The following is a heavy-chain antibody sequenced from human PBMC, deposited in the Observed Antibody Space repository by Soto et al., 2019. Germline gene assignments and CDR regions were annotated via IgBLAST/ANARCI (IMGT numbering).Heavy chain of an antibody. CDR2: IVGNGDE. J-gene: IGHJ4*02. D-gene: IGHD2-8*01. V-gene: IGHV3-23*01. CDR3: AKDRQPDGLWPFDS. CDR1: GFTFRTYA. Sequence: GGSLGLSCAASGFTFRTYAMSWVRQAPGKGLEWVAGIVGNGDEYYADTVRGRFTISRDNSNNILYLQMYSLRAEDTAVCYCAKDRQPDGLWPFDSWGQGTQVTVSS.